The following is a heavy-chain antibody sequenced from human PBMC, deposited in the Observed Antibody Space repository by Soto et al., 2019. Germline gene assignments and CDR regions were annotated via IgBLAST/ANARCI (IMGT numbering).Heavy chain of an antibody. J-gene: IGHJ6*02. CDR2: IVVGSGNT. V-gene: IGHV1-58*01. CDR1: GFTFTSSA. CDR3: ATRSRPLYYYYGMDV. Sequence: SVKVSCKASGFTFTSSAVQWVRQARGQRLEWIGWIVVGSGNTNYAQKFQERVTITRDMSTSTAYMELSSLRSEDTAVYYCATRSRPLYYYYGMDVWGQGTTVTVS.